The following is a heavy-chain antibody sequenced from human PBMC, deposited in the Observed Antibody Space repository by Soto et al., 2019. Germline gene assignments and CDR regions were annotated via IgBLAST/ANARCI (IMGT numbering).Heavy chain of an antibody. D-gene: IGHD1-1*01. CDR3: ATDRNLNGQFDY. J-gene: IGHJ4*02. Sequence: EVQLLESGGGLVQPGGSLRLSCAASGFTFRNYWMTWVRQAPEKGLQWVANIKPDGNEKHYVDSVEGRFTISRDNAKNSLYLQMNSLRAEDTAVYYCATDRNLNGQFDYWGQGILVTVSS. CDR2: IKPDGNEK. CDR1: GFTFRNYW. V-gene: IGHV3-7*03.